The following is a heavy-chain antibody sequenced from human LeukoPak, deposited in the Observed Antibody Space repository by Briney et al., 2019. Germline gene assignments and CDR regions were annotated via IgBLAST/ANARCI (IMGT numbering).Heavy chain of an antibody. CDR3: TYTSYGDYYFDY. Sequence: GGSLRLSCAASEFTVSSNYMTWVRQAPGKGLEWVSVIYSGGSTYYADSVKGRFTISRDNSKKTLYLQMNSLRAEDTAVYYCTYTSYGDYYFDYWGQGTLVTVSS. V-gene: IGHV3-66*01. CDR2: IYSGGST. J-gene: IGHJ4*02. CDR1: EFTVSSNY. D-gene: IGHD4-17*01.